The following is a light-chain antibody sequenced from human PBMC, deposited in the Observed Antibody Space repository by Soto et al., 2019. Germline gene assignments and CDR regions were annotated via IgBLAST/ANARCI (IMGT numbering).Light chain of an antibody. V-gene: IGLV4-69*01. CDR3: LTWGTGIGV. CDR2: VNSDGRH. Sequence: QPVLTQSPSASASLGASVKLTCTLSSGHINYAITWHQQQPEKGPRYLMYVNSDGRHIKGDGIPDRFSGSSSGAERYLTISSLHSEDEADYYCLTWGTGIGVFGGGTKLTVL. J-gene: IGLJ3*02. CDR1: SGHINYA.